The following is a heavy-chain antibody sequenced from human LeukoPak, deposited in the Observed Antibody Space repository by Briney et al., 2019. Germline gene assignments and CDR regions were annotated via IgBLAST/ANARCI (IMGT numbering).Heavy chain of an antibody. CDR3: ARGQGSSGWYLRGAYFDY. J-gene: IGHJ4*02. V-gene: IGHV1-8*01. D-gene: IGHD6-19*01. Sequence: ASVKVSCKASGYTFTSYDINWVRQATGQGLEWMGWMNPNSGNTGYAQKFQGRVTMTRNTSISTAYMELSSLRSEDTAVYYCARGQGSSGWYLRGAYFDYWGQGTLVTVSS. CDR1: GYTFTSYD. CDR2: MNPNSGNT.